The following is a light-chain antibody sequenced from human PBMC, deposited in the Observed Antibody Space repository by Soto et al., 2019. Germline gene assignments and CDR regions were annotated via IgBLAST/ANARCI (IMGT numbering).Light chain of an antibody. CDR2: GAS. J-gene: IGKJ2*01. V-gene: IGKV3-15*01. CDR1: QSVNSD. Sequence: EIVMTQPPATLSVSPGDRATLSCTASQSVNSDLAWYQQKPGQSPRLLIYGASTRATGVPARFSGSGSGTDFTLKISRVEAEDVGVYYCMQALQTQAFGQGTKLEIK. CDR3: MQALQTQA.